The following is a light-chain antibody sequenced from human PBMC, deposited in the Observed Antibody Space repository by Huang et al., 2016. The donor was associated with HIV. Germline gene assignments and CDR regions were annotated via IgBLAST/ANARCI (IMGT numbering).Light chain of an antibody. Sequence: EIVLTQSPATLSVSQGERATLSCRASQSVSSNLAWYQQKPGQAPRRLIYGASTRATGIPARFSGSGSGTEFTLTISSLQSEDFAVYYCQQYNNWPPATFGPGTKVDIK. J-gene: IGKJ3*01. CDR2: GAS. V-gene: IGKV3-15*01. CDR3: QQYNNWPPAT. CDR1: QSVSSN.